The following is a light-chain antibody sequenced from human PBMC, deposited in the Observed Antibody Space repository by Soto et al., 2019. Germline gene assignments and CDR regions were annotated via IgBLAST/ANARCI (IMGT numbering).Light chain of an antibody. CDR1: GSNIGSKY. CDR3: AAWDDSLSGVV. J-gene: IGLJ2*01. V-gene: IGLV1-47*01. CDR2: RNN. Sequence: SVLTQPPSASGTPGQRVTISCSGTGSNIGSKYVCWYQQLPGTAPKLLIYRNNQRPSGVPDRFSGSKSGTSASLAISGLRSEDEADYYCAAWDDSLSGVVFGGGTKLTVL.